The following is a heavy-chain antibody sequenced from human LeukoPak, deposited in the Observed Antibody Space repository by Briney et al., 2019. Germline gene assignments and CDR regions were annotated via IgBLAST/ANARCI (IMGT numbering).Heavy chain of an antibody. CDR2: IYYSGST. CDR1: GGSISSYY. Sequence: PSETLSLTCTVSGGSISSYYWSWIRQPPGKGLEWIGYIYYSGSTNYNPSLKSRVTISVDTSKNQSSLKLSSVTAADTAVYYCARTSGSPSGFDYWGQGTLVTVSS. J-gene: IGHJ4*02. D-gene: IGHD1-26*01. CDR3: ARTSGSPSGFDY. V-gene: IGHV4-59*12.